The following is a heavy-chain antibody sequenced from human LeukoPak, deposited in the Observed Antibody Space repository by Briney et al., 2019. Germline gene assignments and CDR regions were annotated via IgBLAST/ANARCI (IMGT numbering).Heavy chain of an antibody. J-gene: IGHJ3*02. CDR2: INHSGST. D-gene: IGHD5-24*01. V-gene: IGHV4-34*01. Sequence: PSETLSLTCAVYGGSFSGYYWSWIRQPPGKGLEWIGEINHSGSTNYNPSLKSRVTIPVDTSKNQFSLKLSSVTAADTAVYYCARGEEDGYNLWAFDIWGQGTMVTVSS. CDR3: ARGEEDGYNLWAFDI. CDR1: GGSFSGYY.